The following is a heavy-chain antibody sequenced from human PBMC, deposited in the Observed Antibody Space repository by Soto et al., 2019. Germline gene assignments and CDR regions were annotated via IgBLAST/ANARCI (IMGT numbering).Heavy chain of an antibody. CDR1: GFTFSSYG. CDR3: AKVDTPMVTHFYYGMDV. CDR2: VSYDGTEK. V-gene: IGHV3-30*18. J-gene: IGHJ6*02. Sequence: PGGSLRLSCAASGFTFSSYGMHWVRQAPGKGLEWVAFVSYDGTEKDYADSVKGRFTISRDNSKNTLYLQMNSLRPEDTAVYYCAKVDTPMVTHFYYGMDVWGQGTTVTVSS. D-gene: IGHD5-18*01.